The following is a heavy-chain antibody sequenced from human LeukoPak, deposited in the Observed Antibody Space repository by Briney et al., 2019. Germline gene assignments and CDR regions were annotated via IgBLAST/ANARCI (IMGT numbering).Heavy chain of an antibody. CDR3: ARVTLIDYYDSSGYVDY. J-gene: IGHJ4*02. CDR2: IYYSGST. CDR1: GGSISSYY. D-gene: IGHD3-22*01. V-gene: IGHV4-59*01. Sequence: SETLSLTCTVSGGSISSYYWSWIRQPPGKGLEWIGYIYYSGSTNYNPSLKSRVTISVDTSKNLFSLKLSSVTATDTAVYYCARVTLIDYYDSSGYVDYWGQGTLVTVSS.